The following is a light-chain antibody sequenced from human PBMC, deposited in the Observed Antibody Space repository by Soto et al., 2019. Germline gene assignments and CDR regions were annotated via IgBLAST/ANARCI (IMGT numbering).Light chain of an antibody. V-gene: IGLV2-14*01. J-gene: IGLJ1*01. CDR2: DVS. CDR1: SGDIGDYNY. Sequence: QSVLTQPASVSGSPGQSITISCVGTSGDIGDYNYVSWYQQHPGKVPKVIIYDVSNRPSGVSYRFSGTKSGNTASLTVSGLQAEDEADYYCCSYTRSGTPIFGTGTKVPVL. CDR3: CSYTRSGTPI.